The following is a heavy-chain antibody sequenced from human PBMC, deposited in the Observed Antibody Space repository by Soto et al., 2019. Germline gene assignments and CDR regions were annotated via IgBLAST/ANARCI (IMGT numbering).Heavy chain of an antibody. CDR1: GYTFTSYD. Sequence: QVQLVQSGAEVKKPGASVKVSCKASGYTFTSYDINWVRQATGQGPEWMGWMNPNSGNTGYAQKVQGSGTMTRNTSISTADMELSSLRSEDTAVYYCARERSAAGTGWFDPWGQGTLVTVSS. J-gene: IGHJ5*02. V-gene: IGHV1-8*01. D-gene: IGHD6-13*01. CDR2: MNPNSGNT. CDR3: ARERSAAGTGWFDP.